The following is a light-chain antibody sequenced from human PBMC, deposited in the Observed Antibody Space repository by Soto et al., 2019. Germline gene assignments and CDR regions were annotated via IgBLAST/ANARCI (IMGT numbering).Light chain of an antibody. CDR2: GAS. V-gene: IGKV3-15*01. J-gene: IGKJ1*01. Sequence: EIVMTQSPATLSVSPGERATIPCRASQSVSSNLAWYQQKPGQAPRFLIYGASTRATGIPARFSGSGSGTDFTLTISSLQPEDFATYYCQQSYSTPQTFGQGTKVDIK. CDR3: QQSYSTPQT. CDR1: QSVSSN.